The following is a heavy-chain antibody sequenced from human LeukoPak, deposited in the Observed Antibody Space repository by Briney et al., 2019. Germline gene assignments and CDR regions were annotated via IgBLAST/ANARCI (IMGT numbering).Heavy chain of an antibody. CDR3: AHRTDSSSWTGDYFDY. CDR1: GFSLSASGVG. V-gene: IGHV2-5*02. Sequence: SGPTLVKPTQTLTLTCTFSGFSLSASGVGAGWIRQPPGRALEWLALIYWDDDKRYSPSLKSRLTITKDTSKNQVVLTMTNMDPVDTATYYCAHRTDSSSWTGDYFDYWGQGTLVTVSS. J-gene: IGHJ4*02. D-gene: IGHD6-13*01. CDR2: IYWDDDK.